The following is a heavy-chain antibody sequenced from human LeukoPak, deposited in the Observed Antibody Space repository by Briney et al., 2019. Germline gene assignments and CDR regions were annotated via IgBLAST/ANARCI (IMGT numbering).Heavy chain of an antibody. V-gene: IGHV3-23*01. CDR2: ISGSGGST. D-gene: IGHD6-13*01. Sequence: GGSLRLSCAASGFTFSSYAMSWVRQAPGKGLKWVSAISGSGGSTYYADSVKGRFTISRDNSKNTLYLQMNSLRAEDTAVYYCAKGPAAGLGNYWGQGTLVTVSS. CDR1: GFTFSSYA. J-gene: IGHJ4*02. CDR3: AKGPAAGLGNY.